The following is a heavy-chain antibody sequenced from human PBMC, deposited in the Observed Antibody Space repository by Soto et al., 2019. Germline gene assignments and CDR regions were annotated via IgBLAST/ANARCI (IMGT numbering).Heavy chain of an antibody. V-gene: IGHV1-69*01. CDR3: ARDLALDFYDYGDYGPYYYYYGMDV. Sequence: QVQLVQSGAEVKKPGSSVKVSCKASGGTFSSYAISWVRQAPGQGLEWMGGIIPIFGTANYAQKFQGRVTITADESTSTAYMELSSLRSEDTDVYYCARDLALDFYDYGDYGPYYYYYGMDVWGQGTTVTVSS. D-gene: IGHD4-17*01. CDR1: GGTFSSYA. CDR2: IIPIFGTA. J-gene: IGHJ6*02.